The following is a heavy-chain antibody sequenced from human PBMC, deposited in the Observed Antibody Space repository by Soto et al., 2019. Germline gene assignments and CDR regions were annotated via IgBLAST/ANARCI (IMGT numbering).Heavy chain of an antibody. CDR3: ARDFRITMVRGEIYYYYYGMDV. CDR2: IIPIFGTA. CDR1: GGTFSSYA. Sequence: QVQLVQSGAEVKKPGSSVKVSCKASGGTFSSYAISWVRQAPGQGLEWMGGIIPIFGTANYAQKFQVRVTITADESTSTAYMELSSLRSEDTAVYYCARDFRITMVRGEIYYYYYGMDVWGQGTTVTVSS. D-gene: IGHD3-10*01. J-gene: IGHJ6*02. V-gene: IGHV1-69*01.